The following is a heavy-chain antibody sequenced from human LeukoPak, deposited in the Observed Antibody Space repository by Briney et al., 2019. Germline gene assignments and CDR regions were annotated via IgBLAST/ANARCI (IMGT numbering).Heavy chain of an antibody. CDR1: GFPLRNNY. Sequence: PGGSLVLSCAVSGFPLRNNYMSWVRQAPGKGLEGVSVLYGAGATHYADSVRGRFTISRDNARNSVYLQMASLRVEDTAVYYCARDPVEWELLLDYWGQGTLVTVSS. J-gene: IGHJ4*02. V-gene: IGHV3-53*01. CDR3: ARDPVEWELLLDY. D-gene: IGHD1-26*01. CDR2: LYGAGAT.